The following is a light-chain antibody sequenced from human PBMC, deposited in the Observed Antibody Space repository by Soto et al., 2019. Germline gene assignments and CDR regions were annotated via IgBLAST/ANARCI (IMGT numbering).Light chain of an antibody. J-gene: IGLJ3*02. CDR3: QSYDSSLSGWV. V-gene: IGLV1-40*01. CDR2: GNN. Sequence: QSVLTQPPSVSGAPGQRVTLPCTGSSSDIGAHYDVHWYQQLPGTAPKLLIYGNNNRPSGVPDRFSGSKSGTSASLAITGLQAEDEADYYCQSYDSSLSGWVFGGGTKLTVL. CDR1: SSDIGAHYD.